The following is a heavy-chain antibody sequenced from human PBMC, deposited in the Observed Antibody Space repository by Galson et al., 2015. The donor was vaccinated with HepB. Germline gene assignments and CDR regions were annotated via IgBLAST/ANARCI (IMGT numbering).Heavy chain of an antibody. V-gene: IGHV3-15*01. D-gene: IGHD3-16*01. CDR1: GLPFRNLW. CDR3: ATDVPFTGGGALHI. Sequence: SLRLSCAASGLPFRNLWMSWVRQAPGKGLEWVGHIKSAHHGGTTDYGAPVKGRFTISRDDSKSTVYLQVNSLKTEDTARYDCATDVPFTGGGALHIWGQGTMVIVSS. CDR2: IKSAHHGGTT. J-gene: IGHJ3*02.